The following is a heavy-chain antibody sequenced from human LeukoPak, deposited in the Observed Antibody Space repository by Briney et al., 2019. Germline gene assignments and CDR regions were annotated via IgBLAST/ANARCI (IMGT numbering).Heavy chain of an antibody. CDR1: GDSISRSKYY. J-gene: IGHJ5*02. D-gene: IGHD6-13*01. Sequence: SETLSLTCTVSGDSISRSKYYWGWIRQPPGKGLEWIGSIYFGGSTYYNPSLKSRVTISLDTSKNQFSLKLSSVTAADTAVYYCARTYSSSWYEWFDPWGQGTLVTVSS. V-gene: IGHV4-39*07. CDR3: ARTYSSSWYEWFDP. CDR2: IYFGGST.